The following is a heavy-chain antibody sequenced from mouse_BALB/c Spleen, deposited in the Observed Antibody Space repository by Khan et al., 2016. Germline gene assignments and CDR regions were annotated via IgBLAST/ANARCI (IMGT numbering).Heavy chain of an antibody. CDR1: GFNIKDTY. J-gene: IGHJ4*01. Sequence: VQLKQSGAELVKPGASVKLSCTASGFNIKDTYMHWVKQRPEQGLEWIGRIDPANGNTKYDPKFPGKATITADTSSNTAYLQLSSLTYEETAVYYWAEGLRRGDAMDYWGQGTSVTVSS. CDR2: IDPANGNT. D-gene: IGHD3-3*01. CDR3: AEGLRRGDAMDY. V-gene: IGHV14-3*02.